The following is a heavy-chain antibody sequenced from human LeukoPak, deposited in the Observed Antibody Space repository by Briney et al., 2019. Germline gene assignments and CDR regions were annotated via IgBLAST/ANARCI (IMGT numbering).Heavy chain of an antibody. Sequence: SETLSLTCTVSGYSISSGYYWGWIRQPPWKGLEWIGSISHSGSTYYNPSLKSRVTISVDTSKNHISLKLSAVTAADTAVYYCARGGSSGYYYFDYWGQGTLVTVSS. J-gene: IGHJ4*02. CDR1: GYSISSGYY. CDR2: ISHSGST. D-gene: IGHD3-22*01. V-gene: IGHV4-38-2*02. CDR3: ARGGSSGYYYFDY.